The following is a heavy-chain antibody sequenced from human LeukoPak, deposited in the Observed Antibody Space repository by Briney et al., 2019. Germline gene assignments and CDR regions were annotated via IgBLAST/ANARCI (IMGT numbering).Heavy chain of an antibody. CDR2: IYYSGST. D-gene: IGHD1-26*01. Sequence: PSETLSLTCTVSGGSISSYYWSWIRQPPGKGLEWIGYIYYSGSTNYNPSLRSRVTISVDTSKNQFSLKLSSVTAADTAVYYCASAYSGSYGPPLFWGQGTLVTVSS. V-gene: IGHV4-59*01. CDR3: ASAYSGSYGPPLF. J-gene: IGHJ4*02. CDR1: GGSISSYY.